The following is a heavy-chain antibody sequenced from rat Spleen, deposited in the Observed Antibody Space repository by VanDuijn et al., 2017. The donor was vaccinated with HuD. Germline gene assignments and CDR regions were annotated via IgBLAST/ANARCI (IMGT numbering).Heavy chain of an antibody. CDR1: GFSLTSYS. CDR3: ARKVGPYWYFDF. V-gene: IGHV2S8*01. Sequence: QVQLKESGPGLVQPSETLSLTCTVSGFSLTSYSVSWVRQPPGKGLEWIAAISSGGSTYYNSALKSRLSISRDTSKSQVFLKMNSLQTEDTAMYFCARKVGPYWYFDFWGPGTMVTVSS. D-gene: IGHD1-1*01. J-gene: IGHJ1*01. CDR2: ISSGGST.